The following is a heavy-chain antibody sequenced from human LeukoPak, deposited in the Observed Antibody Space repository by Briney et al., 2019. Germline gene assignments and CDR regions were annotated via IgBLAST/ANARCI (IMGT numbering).Heavy chain of an antibody. CDR1: GYTFTSYY. CDR2: INPSGGST. J-gene: IGHJ4*02. CDR3: ARVDAASGTHFWDN. V-gene: IGHV1-46*01. Sequence: ASVKVSCKASGYTFTSYYMHWVRQAPGQGLEWMGIINPSGGSTSYAQKFQGRVTLTRDTSTTTVYMDLSSLTFEDTAVYYCARVDAASGTHFWDNWGQGTLVIVSS. D-gene: IGHD3-3*02.